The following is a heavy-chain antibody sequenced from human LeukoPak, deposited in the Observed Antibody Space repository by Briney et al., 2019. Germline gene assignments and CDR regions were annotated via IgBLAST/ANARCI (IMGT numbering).Heavy chain of an antibody. V-gene: IGHV3-23*01. Sequence: GGSLRLSCAASGFTFSSYAMSWVRQAPGKGLEWVSAISGSGGSTYYADSMKGRFTISRDNSKNTLYLQMNSLRAEDTAVYYCAKAPRITMIFGYWGQGTLVTVSS. CDR2: ISGSGGST. CDR3: AKAPRITMIFGY. J-gene: IGHJ4*02. D-gene: IGHD3-22*01. CDR1: GFTFSSYA.